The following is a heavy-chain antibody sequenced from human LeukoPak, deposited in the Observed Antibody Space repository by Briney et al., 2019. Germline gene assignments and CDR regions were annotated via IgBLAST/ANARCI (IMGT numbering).Heavy chain of an antibody. V-gene: IGHV3-74*01. D-gene: IGHD3-10*01. CDR2: INNDGSST. CDR1: GFTFSSYL. J-gene: IGHJ4*02. Sequence: GGSLRLSCAASGFTFSSYLMHWVRQAPGKGLVWVSRINNDGSSTYYADSVKGRFTISRDNAKNTLYLQMNSLRAEDTAVYYCARDGEGLTPFVYWGQGTLVTVSS. CDR3: ARDGEGLTPFVY.